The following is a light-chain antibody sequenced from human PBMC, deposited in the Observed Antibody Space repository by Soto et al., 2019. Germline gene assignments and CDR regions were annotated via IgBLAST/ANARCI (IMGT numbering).Light chain of an antibody. CDR2: DNN. CDR1: SSDVGAFKY. V-gene: IGLV1-51*01. J-gene: IGLJ2*01. CDR3: GTWDSSLSGGV. Sequence: QSALTQPPSTSGSPGQSVTISCTGTSSDVGAFKYVSWYQQHPGKAPKLMIYDNNKRPSGIPDRFSGSKSGTSATLGITGLQTGDEADYYCGTWDSSLSGGVFGGGTKVTVL.